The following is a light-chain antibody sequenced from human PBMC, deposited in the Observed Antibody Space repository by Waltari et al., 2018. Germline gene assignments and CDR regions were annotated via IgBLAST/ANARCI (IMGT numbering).Light chain of an antibody. CDR3: QTWGTGILV. Sequence: QLVLTQSPSASASLGASAKITCTLSSGHSSNVVAWHQQQPEKGPRYLMKVNSDGSHSKGDGIPDRFSGSSSGAERYLTISSLQSDDEADYYCQTWGTGILVFGGGTRLTVL. J-gene: IGLJ3*02. V-gene: IGLV4-69*01. CDR1: SGHSSNV. CDR2: VNSDGSH.